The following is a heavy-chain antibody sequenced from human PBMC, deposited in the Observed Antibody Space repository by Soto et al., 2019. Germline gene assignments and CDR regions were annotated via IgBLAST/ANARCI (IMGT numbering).Heavy chain of an antibody. CDR1: GGTFSSYA. CDR3: ASGYCSSTSCYTRYYFDY. J-gene: IGHJ4*02. V-gene: IGHV1-69*06. Sequence: SVKVSCKASGGTFSSYAISWVRQAPGQGLEWMGGIIPIFGTANYAQKFQGRVTITADKSTSTAYMELSSLRSEDTAVYYCASGYCSSTSCYTRYYFDYWGQGTLVTVS. CDR2: IIPIFGTA. D-gene: IGHD2-2*02.